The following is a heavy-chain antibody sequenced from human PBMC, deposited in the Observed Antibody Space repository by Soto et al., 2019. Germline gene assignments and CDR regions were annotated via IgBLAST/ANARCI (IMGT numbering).Heavy chain of an antibody. CDR2: IYNSGST. CDR3: ASMGYHYGSGSYPLDY. Sequence: QVQLQESGPGLVKPSETLSLTCTVSGGSISSYYWTWIRQPPGKGLEWIGFIYNSGSTHYNPSLRSRVHISVDTSKNQFSLKLRSVTAADTAVYYCASMGYHYGSGSYPLDYWGQGTLVTVSS. J-gene: IGHJ4*02. D-gene: IGHD3-10*01. CDR1: GGSISSYY. V-gene: IGHV4-59*08.